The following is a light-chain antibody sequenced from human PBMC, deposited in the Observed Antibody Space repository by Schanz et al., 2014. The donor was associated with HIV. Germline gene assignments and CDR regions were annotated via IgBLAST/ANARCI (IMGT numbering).Light chain of an antibody. CDR1: QSVSSSY. V-gene: IGKV3-20*01. Sequence: EIVLTQSPGTLSLSPGERATLSCRASQSVSSSYLAWYQQKRDQPPRLVIYATSTRAAGIPDRFSGTGSGTDFTLTISRLEPEDFAVYYCQQYHSSRGTFGGGTKVELK. CDR2: ATS. J-gene: IGKJ4*01. CDR3: QQYHSSRGT.